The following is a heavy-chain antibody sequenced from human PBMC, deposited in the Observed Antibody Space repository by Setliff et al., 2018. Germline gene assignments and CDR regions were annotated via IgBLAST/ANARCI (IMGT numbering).Heavy chain of an antibody. J-gene: IGHJ6*03. CDR2: INTSNANT. D-gene: IGHD3-3*01. CDR1: GYTFTNYA. V-gene: IGHV1-3*04. CDR3: ARDDDDFYSGYPYMDV. Sequence: ASVKVSCKASGYTFTNYAIHWVRQAPGQRPEWMGWINTSNANTKYSQKFQGRVTITRDASASTAYMELSRLTYEDTAVYYCARDDDDFYSGYPYMDVWGKGTTVTVSS.